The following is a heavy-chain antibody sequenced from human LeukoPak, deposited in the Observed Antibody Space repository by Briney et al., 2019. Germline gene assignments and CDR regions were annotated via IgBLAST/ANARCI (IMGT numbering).Heavy chain of an antibody. CDR1: GFSLSDHY. V-gene: IGHV3-11*04. D-gene: IGHD1-1*01. J-gene: IGHJ3*01. CDR3: AREGFTGASLRAFDV. CDR2: LGLTDTTV. Sequence: GGSLRLSCVGSGFSLSDHYMGWIRQGPGQGLEWVAYLGLTDTTVYYADSARGRFTVSRDKAHNSFHLHMDRLTVEDTAVYYCAREGFTGASLRAFDVWGQATMVTVSS.